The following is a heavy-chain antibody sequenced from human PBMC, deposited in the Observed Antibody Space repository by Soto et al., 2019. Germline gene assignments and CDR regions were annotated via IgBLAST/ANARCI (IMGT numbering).Heavy chain of an antibody. Sequence: SETLSLSCTVSGGSISSSSYYWGWIRQPPGKGLEWIGSIYYSGSTYYNPSLKSRVTISVDTSKNQFSLKLSSVTAADTAVYYCATPSGILPQIGDYYYYGMDVWGQGTTVTVSS. V-gene: IGHV4-39*01. CDR2: IYYSGST. CDR3: ATPSGILPQIGDYYYYGMDV. J-gene: IGHJ6*02. CDR1: GGSISSSSYY. D-gene: IGHD2-15*01.